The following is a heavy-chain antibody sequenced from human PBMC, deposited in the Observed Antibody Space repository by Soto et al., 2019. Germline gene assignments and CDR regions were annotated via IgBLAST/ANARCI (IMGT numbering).Heavy chain of an antibody. D-gene: IGHD4-4*01. Sequence: RRACASSGFGFRNYALHWLPRAPVKGLEWVSGISWHSGTIVYADSVRGRFTISRDNAKNSLYLQMNSLRPEDTALYYCVKEKLYSNYEYYFDSWGQGTLVTVSS. CDR2: ISWHSGTI. CDR1: GFGFRNYA. J-gene: IGHJ4*02. CDR3: VKEKLYSNYEYYFDS. V-gene: IGHV3-9*01.